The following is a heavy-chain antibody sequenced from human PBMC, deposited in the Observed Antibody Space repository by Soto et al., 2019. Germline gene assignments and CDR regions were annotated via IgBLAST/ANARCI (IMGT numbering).Heavy chain of an antibody. D-gene: IGHD3-16*02. CDR2: VYYSGAA. V-gene: IGHV4-59*01. Sequence: PSETLSLTCNVSGGAITSDFWSWIRQPPGKGLGWIGYVYYSGAADYNPSLKPRVTISIATSKIQFSLRPASATAADTGVYYCARDHGSYPNTWGQGILVTVSS. J-gene: IGHJ1*01. CDR1: GGAITSDF. CDR3: ARDHGSYPNT.